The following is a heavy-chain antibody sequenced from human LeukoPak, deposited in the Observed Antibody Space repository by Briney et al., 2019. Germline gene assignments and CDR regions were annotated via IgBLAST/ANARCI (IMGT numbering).Heavy chain of an antibody. CDR2: ISSSSGYM. CDR3: ARGSEWEPLYYFDY. D-gene: IGHD1-26*01. Sequence: GGSLRLSCADSGFTFSRYNMNWVRQAPGKGLEWVSSISSSSGYMYYADSVKGRFTISRDNAKNSLYLQMNSPRAEDTAVYYCARGSEWEPLYYFDYWGQGTLVTVSS. V-gene: IGHV3-21*01. J-gene: IGHJ4*02. CDR1: GFTFSRYN.